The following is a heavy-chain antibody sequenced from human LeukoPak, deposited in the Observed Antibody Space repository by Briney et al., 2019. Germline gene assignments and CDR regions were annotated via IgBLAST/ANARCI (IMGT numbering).Heavy chain of an antibody. CDR1: GYTFTSYG. V-gene: IGHV1-8*02. CDR3: ASAYDSSGSYAFDI. J-gene: IGHJ3*02. CDR2: MNPNSGNT. D-gene: IGHD3-22*01. Sequence: ASVKVSCKASGYTFTSYGISWVRQATGQGLEWMGWMNPNSGNTGYAQKFQGRVTMTRNTSISTAYMELSSLRSEDTAVYYCASAYDSSGSYAFDIWGQGTMVTVSS.